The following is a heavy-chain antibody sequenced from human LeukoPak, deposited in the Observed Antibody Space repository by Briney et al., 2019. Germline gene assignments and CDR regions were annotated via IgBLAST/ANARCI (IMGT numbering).Heavy chain of an antibody. CDR3: ARDSLRAVLLWFGEIDY. CDR2: ISYDGSNK. J-gene: IGHJ4*02. Sequence: GGSLRLSCAASGFTFSSYAMHWVRQAPGKGLEWVAVISYDGSNKYYADSVKGRFTISRDNSKNTLYLQMNSLRAEDTAVYYCARDSLRAVLLWFGEIDYWGQGTLVTVSS. CDR1: GFTFSSYA. V-gene: IGHV3-30*04. D-gene: IGHD3-10*01.